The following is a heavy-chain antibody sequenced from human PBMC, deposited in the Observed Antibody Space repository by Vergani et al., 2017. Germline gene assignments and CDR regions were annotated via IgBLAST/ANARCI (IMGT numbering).Heavy chain of an antibody. Sequence: QVQLQESGPGLVKPSQTLSLTCTVSGGSISSGGYYWSWIRQHPGKGLEWIGYIYYSGSTYYNPSLKSRVTISVDTSKNQFSLKLSSVTAADTAVYYCARSSPNYYGSGSGYYYYYGMDVWGQGTTVTVSS. CDR1: GGSISSGGYY. D-gene: IGHD3-10*01. CDR2: IYYSGST. CDR3: ARSSPNYYGSGSGYYYYYGMDV. J-gene: IGHJ6*02. V-gene: IGHV4-31*03.